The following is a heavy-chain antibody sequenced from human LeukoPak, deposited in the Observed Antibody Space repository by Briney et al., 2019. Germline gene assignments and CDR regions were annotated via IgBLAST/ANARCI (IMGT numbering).Heavy chain of an antibody. V-gene: IGHV3-74*01. CDR3: ARDSPYCGGDCYYDY. Sequence: PGGSLRLSCATSGFTFSRYWMHWVRQAPGKGLVWVSRINSDGSSTSYADSAKGRFTISRDNAKNTLYLQMNSLRAEDTAVYYCARDSPYCGGDCYYDYWGQGTLVTVSS. CDR1: GFTFSRYW. CDR2: INSDGSST. D-gene: IGHD2-21*02. J-gene: IGHJ4*02.